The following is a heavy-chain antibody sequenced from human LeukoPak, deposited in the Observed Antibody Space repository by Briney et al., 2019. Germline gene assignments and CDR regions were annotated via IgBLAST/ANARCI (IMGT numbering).Heavy chain of an antibody. J-gene: IGHJ6*03. CDR2: INPSSGCT. CDR1: GYTFTGYY. V-gene: IGHV1-2*02. Sequence: AASVKVSCKASGYTFTGYYMHWVRQAPGQGLEWIGWINPSSGCTNYAQKFQGRVTMTRDTSISTAYLELSRLRSDDPAVYYCARAGLVVVPAAMRDYYMDVWGKGTTVTVSS. D-gene: IGHD2-2*01. CDR3: ARAGLVVVPAAMRDYYMDV.